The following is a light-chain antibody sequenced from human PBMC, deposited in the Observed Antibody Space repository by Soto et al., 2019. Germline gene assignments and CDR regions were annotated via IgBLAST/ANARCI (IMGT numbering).Light chain of an antibody. Sequence: QSALTQPASVSGSPGQSITISCTGTSSDVGGYNYVSWYQQHPGKAPKLMIYYVSNRPSGISNRFSGSKSGITASLTISGLLPEDEADYYCTSYTSSNTYVFGTGTKVTVL. J-gene: IGLJ1*01. CDR1: SSDVGGYNY. V-gene: IGLV2-14*01. CDR3: TSYTSSNTYV. CDR2: YVS.